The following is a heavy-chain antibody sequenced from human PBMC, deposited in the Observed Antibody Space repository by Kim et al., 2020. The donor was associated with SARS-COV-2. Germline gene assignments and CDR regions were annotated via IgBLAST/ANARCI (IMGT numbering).Heavy chain of an antibody. V-gene: IGHV4-59*13. J-gene: IGHJ6*02. CDR1: GGSINNYC. Sequence: SETLSLTCTVSGGSINNYCWSWIRQPPGKGLEWIGFICYSGATSYNPSLKSRVTISLDTSRTQFSLRLTSVTAADTALYSCATYGYEPETDHYYGFDVWGQGTTVTVSS. CDR3: ATYGYEPETDHYYGFDV. D-gene: IGHD6-13*01. CDR2: ICYSGAT.